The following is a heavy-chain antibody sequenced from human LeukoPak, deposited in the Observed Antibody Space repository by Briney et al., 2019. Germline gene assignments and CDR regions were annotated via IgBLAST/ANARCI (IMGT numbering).Heavy chain of an antibody. Sequence: PSETLSLTCSVSGGSITSYYWNWIRQPPGKGLEWIGYIYYSGSTNYNPSLKSRVTISVDTSKNQFSLKLSSVTAADTAVYYCARHHLIAVAGSPFDPWGQGTLVTVSS. CDR2: IYYSGST. V-gene: IGHV4-59*01. CDR3: ARHHLIAVAGSPFDP. J-gene: IGHJ5*02. CDR1: GGSITSYY. D-gene: IGHD6-19*01.